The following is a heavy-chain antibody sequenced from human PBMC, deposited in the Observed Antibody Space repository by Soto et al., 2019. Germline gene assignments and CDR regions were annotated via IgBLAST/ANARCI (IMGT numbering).Heavy chain of an antibody. D-gene: IGHD4-17*01. Sequence: QAHLVLSGPEVKKPGASVKVSCKGSGYIFTSYGIAWVRQAPGQGLEWMGWISAHNGNTEYAQKFQGRVTVTRDTSTSTAYLELRSLRSDATALYYCARGRYGDYWGQGALVTVSS. V-gene: IGHV1-18*01. CDR2: ISAHNGNT. CDR1: GYIFTSYG. J-gene: IGHJ4*02. CDR3: ARGRYGDY.